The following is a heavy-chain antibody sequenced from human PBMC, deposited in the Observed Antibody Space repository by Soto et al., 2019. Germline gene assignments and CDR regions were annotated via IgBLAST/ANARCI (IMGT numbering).Heavy chain of an antibody. J-gene: IGHJ4*02. D-gene: IGHD3-3*01. CDR3: ARGIRGGITIFGVVRLGYFDY. V-gene: IGHV4-34*01. CDR2: INHSGST. CDR1: GGSFSVYY. Sequence: SETLSLTCAVYGGSFSVYYWSWIRQPPGKGLEWIGEINHSGSTNYNPSLKSRVTISVDTSKNQFSLKLSSVTAADTAVYYCARGIRGGITIFGVVRLGYFDYWGQGTLVT.